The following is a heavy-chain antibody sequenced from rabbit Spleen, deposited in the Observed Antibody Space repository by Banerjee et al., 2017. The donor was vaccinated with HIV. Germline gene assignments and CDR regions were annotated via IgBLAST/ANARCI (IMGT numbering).Heavy chain of an antibody. Sequence: QEQLKESGGDLVKPGASLTLTCTASGVSFSSNHYMCWVRQAPGKGLEWIACIEGGSSGFTYFATWAKGRFTCSKTSSTTVTLQMTRLTAADTATYFCARDTSSSFSSYGMDLWGPGTLVTVS. CDR2: IEGGSSGFT. J-gene: IGHJ6*01. CDR3: ARDTSSSFSSYGMDL. V-gene: IGHV1S45*01. D-gene: IGHD1-1*01. CDR1: GVSFSSNHY.